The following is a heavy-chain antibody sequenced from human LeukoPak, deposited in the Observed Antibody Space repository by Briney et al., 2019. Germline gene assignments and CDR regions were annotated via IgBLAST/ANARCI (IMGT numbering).Heavy chain of an antibody. CDR1: GFTFSSYW. CDR2: IKQDGSEK. V-gene: IGHV3-7*01. CDR3: ARDLEVAAADNNWFDP. Sequence: GGSLRLSCAASGFTFSSYWMSWVRQAPGKGLEWVANIKQDGSEKYYVGSVKGRFTISRDNAKNSLYLQMNSLRAEDTAVYYCARDLEVAAADNNWFDPWGQGTLVTVSS. D-gene: IGHD6-13*01. J-gene: IGHJ5*02.